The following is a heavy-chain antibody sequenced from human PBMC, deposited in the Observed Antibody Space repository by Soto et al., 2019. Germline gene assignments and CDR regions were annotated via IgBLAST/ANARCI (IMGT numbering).Heavy chain of an antibody. V-gene: IGHV1-69*13. D-gene: IGHD2-8*01. CDR2: IIPVFGTT. Sequence: AAVKVSCKSSGDSVNTYVFSWVRQAPGQGLQWMGGIIPVFGTTNYAPNFQDRVTISADASTGTVYMELNSLRSEDTAIYYCARGRMAIRILYYYEMDVWGQGTKVTVSS. CDR3: ARGRMAIRILYYYEMDV. CDR1: GDSVNTYV. J-gene: IGHJ6*02.